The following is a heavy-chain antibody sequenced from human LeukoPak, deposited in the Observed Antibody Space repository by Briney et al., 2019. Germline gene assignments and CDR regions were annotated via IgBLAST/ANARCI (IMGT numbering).Heavy chain of an antibody. J-gene: IGHJ4*02. CDR2: IKQDGSDK. Sequence: PGGSLRLSCAASGFTFTNYWMSWVRQAPGKGLEWVANIKQDGSDKFYVDSVKGRFTISRDNAKNSLSLQMNNLRGEDTAVYYCARGSCSSTSCYRTTHNWGQGTLVTVSS. D-gene: IGHD2-2*01. CDR3: ARGSCSSTSCYRTTHN. CDR1: GFTFTNYW. V-gene: IGHV3-7*04.